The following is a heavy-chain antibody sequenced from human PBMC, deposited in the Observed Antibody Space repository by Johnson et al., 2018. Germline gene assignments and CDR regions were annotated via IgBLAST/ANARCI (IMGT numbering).Heavy chain of an antibody. J-gene: IGHJ3*02. Sequence: QVQLQESGPGLLKPSETLSLTCTVSGVSINSYYWTWIRQPPGKGLEWIGYIYYRGNTNYNPPFKSRVTISVDTSRNQFPLTLSSVTAADTAVYYCARHRFAYGDQPDAFDIWGQGTMVTVSS. CDR1: GVSINSYY. CDR2: IYYRGNT. V-gene: IGHV4-59*08. D-gene: IGHD4-17*01. CDR3: ARHRFAYGDQPDAFDI.